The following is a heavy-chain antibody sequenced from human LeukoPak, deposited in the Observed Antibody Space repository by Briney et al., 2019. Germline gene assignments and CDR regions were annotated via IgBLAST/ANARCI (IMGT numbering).Heavy chain of an antibody. CDR1: EYTFTYYY. J-gene: IGHJ3*02. CDR2: INPNSGGT. D-gene: IGHD5-12*01. Sequence: GASVKVSCKASEYTFTYYYLHWVRQAPGEGLEWMGWINPNSGGTNTAQTFQGRVTMTSDTSVSTAYMELSSLRSDDTAVYYCARFDTVAPGRPYDIWGQGTKVTVSS. CDR3: ARFDTVAPGRPYDI. V-gene: IGHV1-2*02.